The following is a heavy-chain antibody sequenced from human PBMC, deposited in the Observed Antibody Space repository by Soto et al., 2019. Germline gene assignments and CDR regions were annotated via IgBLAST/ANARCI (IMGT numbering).Heavy chain of an antibody. CDR2: ISDDRINK. CDR1: GFTFSSYW. V-gene: IGHV3-30-3*01. J-gene: IGHJ4*02. Sequence: GGSLRLSCAASGFTFSSYWMHWVRQAPGKGLEWVALISDDRINKDYRDSVKGRFTISRDNSKNTLFLQMNSLRAEDTAVYFCARDPDSNGWYRFDYWGQGTLVTVSS. CDR3: ARDPDSNGWYRFDY. D-gene: IGHD6-19*01.